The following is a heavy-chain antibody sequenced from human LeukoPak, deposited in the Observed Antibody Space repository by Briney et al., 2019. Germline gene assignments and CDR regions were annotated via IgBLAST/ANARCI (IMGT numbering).Heavy chain of an antibody. CDR2: IFYDGSSK. CDR3: ARGYYLEGYNWFDP. V-gene: IGHV3-30*04. CDR1: GFAFNEYN. Sequence: GGSLRLSCAASGFAFNEYNMHWVRQAPGKGLEWVTFIFYDGSSKKEADSVKGRFSISRDNSKNTVYLQMNSLRAEDTAVYYCARGYYLEGYNWFDPWGQGTLVTVSS. J-gene: IGHJ5*02. D-gene: IGHD3-22*01.